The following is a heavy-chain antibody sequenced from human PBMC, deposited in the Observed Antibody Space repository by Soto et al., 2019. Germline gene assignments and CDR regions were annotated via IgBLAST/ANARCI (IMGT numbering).Heavy chain of an antibody. CDR2: INHSGST. Sequence: SETLSLTCAVYGGSFSGYYWSWIRQPPGKGLEWIGEINHSGSTNYNPSLKSRVTISVDTSKNQFSLKLSSVTAADTAVYYCARVVAPYGDYPRSLLDYWGQGTLVTVSS. V-gene: IGHV4-34*01. D-gene: IGHD4-17*01. CDR3: ARVVAPYGDYPRSLLDY. J-gene: IGHJ4*02. CDR1: GGSFSGYY.